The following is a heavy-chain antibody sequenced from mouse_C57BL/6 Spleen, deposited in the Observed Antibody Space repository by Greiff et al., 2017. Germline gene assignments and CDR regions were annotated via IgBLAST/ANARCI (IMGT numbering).Heavy chain of an antibody. CDR1: GYTFTDYY. Sequence: DVQLQESGPVLVKPGASVKMSCKASGYTFTDYYMNWVKQSHGKSLEWIGVINPYNGGTSYNQKFKGKATLTVDKSSSTAYMELNSLTSEDSAVYYCAPIYYDYDGAMDYWGQGTSVTVSS. CDR2: INPYNGGT. CDR3: APIYYDYDGAMDY. V-gene: IGHV1-19*01. J-gene: IGHJ4*01. D-gene: IGHD2-4*01.